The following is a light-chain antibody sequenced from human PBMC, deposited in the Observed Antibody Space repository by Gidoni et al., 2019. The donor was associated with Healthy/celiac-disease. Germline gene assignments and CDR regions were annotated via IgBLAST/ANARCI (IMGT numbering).Light chain of an antibody. V-gene: IGKV1-8*01. Sequence: AIRMTQSPSSFSASTGDRVTITCRASQGISSYLAWYQQKPGKAPKLLIYAASTLQSGVPSRFSGSGSGTDFTLTISCLQSEDFATYYCQQYYSSYTFXQXTKLEIK. CDR3: QQYYSSYT. J-gene: IGKJ2*01. CDR2: AAS. CDR1: QGISSY.